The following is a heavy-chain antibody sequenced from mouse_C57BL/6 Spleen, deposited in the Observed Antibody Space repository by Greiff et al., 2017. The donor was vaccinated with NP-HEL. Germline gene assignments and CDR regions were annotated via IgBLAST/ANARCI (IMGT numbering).Heavy chain of an antibody. CDR3: ARPGYYDYFDY. CDR2: ISSGSSTI. D-gene: IGHD2-3*01. CDR1: GFTFSDYG. Sequence: DVKLVESGGGLVKPGGSLKLSCAASGFTFSDYGMHWVRQAPEKGLEWVAYISSGSSTIYYADTVKGRFTISRDNAKNTLFLQMTSLRSEDTAMYYCARPGYYDYFDYWGQGTTLTVSS. V-gene: IGHV5-17*01. J-gene: IGHJ2*01.